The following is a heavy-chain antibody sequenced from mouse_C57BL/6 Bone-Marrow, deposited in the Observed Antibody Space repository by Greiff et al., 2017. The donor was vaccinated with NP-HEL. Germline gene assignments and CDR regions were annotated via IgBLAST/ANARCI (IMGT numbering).Heavy chain of an antibody. CDR2: IRNKANGYTT. V-gene: IGHV7-3*02. J-gene: IGHJ1*01. CDR1: GFTFTDYY. Sequence: EVKLVESGGGLIQPGGSLRLSCTTSGFTFTDYYMSWVHLPPGKALEWLGFIRNKANGYTTDYSASVKGRFTISRDNSQSIFYLQMNTLRAEDSATYYCARDRNDDIYWYFDVWGAGTTVTVSS. CDR3: ARDRNDDIYWYFDV. D-gene: IGHD2-3*01.